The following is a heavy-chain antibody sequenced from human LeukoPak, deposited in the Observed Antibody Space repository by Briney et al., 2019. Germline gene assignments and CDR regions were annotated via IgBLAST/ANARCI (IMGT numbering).Heavy chain of an antibody. J-gene: IGHJ4*02. D-gene: IGHD6-13*01. CDR1: GGTFSSYA. CDR2: IIPILGIA. V-gene: IGHV1-69*04. Sequence: SVKVSCKASGGTFSSYAISWARQAPGQGLEWMGRIIPILGIANYAQKFQGRVTITADKSTSTAYMELSSLRPEDTAVYYCARVTAAAGTPRAGSAFDYWGQGTLVTVSS. CDR3: ARVTAAAGTPRAGSAFDY.